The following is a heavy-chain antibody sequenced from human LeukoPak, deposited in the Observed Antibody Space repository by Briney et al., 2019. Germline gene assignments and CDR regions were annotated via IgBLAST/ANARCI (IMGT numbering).Heavy chain of an antibody. D-gene: IGHD1-1*01. CDR3: AKDRRFNWNDGDWFDP. V-gene: IGHV3-23*01. Sequence: PGGSLRLSCAASGFTFSSYAMSWVRQAPGKGLELVSAVSGSGYSTYYADSVKGRFTISRDNSKNTLYLQMNSLRAEDTAVYYCAKDRRFNWNDGDWFDPWGQGTLVTVSS. CDR2: VSGSGYST. J-gene: IGHJ5*02. CDR1: GFTFSSYA.